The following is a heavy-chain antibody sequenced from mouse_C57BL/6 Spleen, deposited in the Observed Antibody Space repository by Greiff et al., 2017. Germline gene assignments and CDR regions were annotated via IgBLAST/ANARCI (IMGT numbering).Heavy chain of an antibody. CDR1: GYAFTNYL. CDR3: ARHYYALYYFDY. CDR2: INPGSGGT. J-gene: IGHJ2*01. V-gene: IGHV1-54*01. Sequence: QVQLQQSGAELVRPGTSVKVSCKASGYAFTNYLIEWVKQRPGQGLEWIGVINPGSGGTNYNEKFKGKATLTADKSSSTAYMHLSSLTSEDSAVYVCARHYYALYYFDYWGQGTTLTVSS. D-gene: IGHD1-2*01.